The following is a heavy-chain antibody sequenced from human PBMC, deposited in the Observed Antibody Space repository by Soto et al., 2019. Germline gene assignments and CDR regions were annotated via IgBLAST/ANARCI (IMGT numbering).Heavy chain of an antibody. CDR3: AKGALRLTTYFDS. CDR2: ISANGGST. V-gene: IGHV3-23*01. D-gene: IGHD4-17*01. CDR1: GFTFSSHA. J-gene: IGHJ4*02. Sequence: DVQLLESGGGLGQPGGSLRLSCAASGFTFSSHAMSWVRQAPGKGLEWVSSISANGGSTHYADSVNGRVTLSRDNSKNTLFLQMNSLRGEDTAMYYCAKGALRLTTYFDSWGQGTLVTVSS.